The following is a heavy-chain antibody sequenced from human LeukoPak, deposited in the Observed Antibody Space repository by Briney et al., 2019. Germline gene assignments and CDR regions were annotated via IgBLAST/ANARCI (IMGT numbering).Heavy chain of an antibody. CDR2: ISFDGSNK. V-gene: IGHV3-30-3*01. D-gene: IGHD3-22*01. J-gene: IGHJ4*02. CDR3: ARKMMSYYDSSGYPMPPDY. Sequence: GGSLRLSCVASGFSLNNFQMYWVRQAPGKGLEWVALISFDGSNKYYADSVKGRFTISRDNSKNTLYLQMNSLRAEDTAVYYCARKMMSYYDSSGYPMPPDYWGQGTLVTVSS. CDR1: GFSLNNFQ.